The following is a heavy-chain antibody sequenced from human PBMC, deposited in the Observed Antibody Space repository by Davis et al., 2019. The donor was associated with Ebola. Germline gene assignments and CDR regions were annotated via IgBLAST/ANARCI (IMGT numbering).Heavy chain of an antibody. Sequence: ASVKVSCKASGYIFTGYYIHWVRQAPGQGLEWMGRISPNSGGTNYAQKFQGRVTMTRDTAISTAYMELSGLRSDDTAVYYCTVYNWRYWFDPWGQGTLVTVSA. D-gene: IGHD1-20*01. CDR2: ISPNSGGT. CDR1: GYIFTGYY. CDR3: TVYNWRYWFDP. V-gene: IGHV1-2*06. J-gene: IGHJ5*02.